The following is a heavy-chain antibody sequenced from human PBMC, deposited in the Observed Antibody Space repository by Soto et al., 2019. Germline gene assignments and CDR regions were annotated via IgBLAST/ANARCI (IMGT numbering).Heavy chain of an antibody. V-gene: IGHV3-9*01. D-gene: IGHD2-15*01. J-gene: IGHJ4*02. Sequence: GGSLRLSCAASGFTFDDYAMHWVRQAPGKGLEWVSGISWNSGSIGYADSVKGRFTISRDNAKNSLYLQMNSLRAEDTALYYCAKDMGPYCSGGSCWALGDYWGQGTLVTVSS. CDR3: AKDMGPYCSGGSCWALGDY. CDR1: GFTFDDYA. CDR2: ISWNSGSI.